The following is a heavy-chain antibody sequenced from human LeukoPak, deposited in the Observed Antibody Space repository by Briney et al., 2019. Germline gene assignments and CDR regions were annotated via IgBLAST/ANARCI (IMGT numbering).Heavy chain of an antibody. CDR2: INPNSGGT. V-gene: IGHV1-2*02. Sequence: ASVKVSCKASGYTFTGYYIHWVRQAPGQGLEWMGWINPNSGGTNYAQKFQGRVTMTRDTSISTAYMELSRLRSDDTAVYYCANTNSGYYPGTLDHWGQGTLVTVSS. J-gene: IGHJ4*02. CDR1: GYTFTGYY. CDR3: ANTNSGYYPGTLDH. D-gene: IGHD5-12*01.